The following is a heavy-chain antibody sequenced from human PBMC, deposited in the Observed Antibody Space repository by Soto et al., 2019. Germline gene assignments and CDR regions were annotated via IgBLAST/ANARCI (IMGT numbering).Heavy chain of an antibody. CDR3: AREPREIAAAGPCYFDY. Sequence: QVQLVQSWAEVKKPGASVKVSCKASGYTFTSYAMHWVRQAPGQRLEWMGWINAGNGNTKYSQKFQGRVTITRDTSASTAYMELSSLRSEDTDVYYCAREPREIAAAGPCYFDYWGQGTLVTVAS. CDR2: INAGNGNT. D-gene: IGHD6-13*01. V-gene: IGHV1-3*01. J-gene: IGHJ4*02. CDR1: GYTFTSYA.